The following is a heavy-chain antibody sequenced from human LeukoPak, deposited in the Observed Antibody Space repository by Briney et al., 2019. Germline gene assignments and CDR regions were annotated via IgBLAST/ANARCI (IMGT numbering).Heavy chain of an antibody. V-gene: IGHV4-34*01. J-gene: IGHJ5*02. CDR1: VGSFSGYY. CDR2: INHSGST. D-gene: IGHD3-3*01. Sequence: SETLSLTCAVYVGSFSGYYWSWIRQPPGKGLEWIGEINHSGSTNFNTSLKSRVTISLDTSNNQFSLKLSSVTAADTAVYYCAKRGYYDFWSGYYNWFDPWGQGTLVTVSS. CDR3: AKRGYYDFWSGYYNWFDP.